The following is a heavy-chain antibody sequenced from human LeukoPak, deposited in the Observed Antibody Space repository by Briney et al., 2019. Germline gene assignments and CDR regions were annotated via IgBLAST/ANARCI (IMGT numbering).Heavy chain of an antibody. D-gene: IGHD4-17*01. J-gene: IGHJ5*01. CDR2: IYPGDSDT. V-gene: IGHV5-51*01. CDR1: GYSFTSYW. CDR3: ARFLGEATTVWWFDP. Sequence: GESLKISCKGSGYSFTSYWIGWVRQMPGKGLEWMGIIYPGDSDTRYSPSFQGQVTISADKSISTAYLQWSSLKASDTAMYYCARFLGEATTVWWFDPWGQGTLVTVSS.